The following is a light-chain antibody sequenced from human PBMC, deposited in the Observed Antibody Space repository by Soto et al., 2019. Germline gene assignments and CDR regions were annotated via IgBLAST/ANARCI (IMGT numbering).Light chain of an antibody. CDR2: GVS. Sequence: DIQMTQSPSSLSVSVGDRVTITCRASQTISASLNWFQQKAGKSSQLLIHGVSNLQTGVPSRFSGSGSGTDFTLTITDLQTEDSATYFCQQGFSPVLTFGGGTKVDI. V-gene: IGKV1-39*01. J-gene: IGKJ4*01. CDR1: QTISAS. CDR3: QQGFSPVLT.